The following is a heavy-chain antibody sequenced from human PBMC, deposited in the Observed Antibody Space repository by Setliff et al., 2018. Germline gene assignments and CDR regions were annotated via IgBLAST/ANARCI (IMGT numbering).Heavy chain of an antibody. Sequence: ASVKISCKASGYTFSDYYIHWVRQAPGQGLEWMGWINPLSSDTNYALKFEGRVTMTRDTSISTAYMELSRLRSDDTAIYYCARKISVTGTIEYGGQGTMVTVSS. CDR2: INPLSSDT. CDR3: ARKISVTGTIEY. D-gene: IGHD1-20*01. J-gene: IGHJ4*02. V-gene: IGHV1-2*02. CDR1: GYTFSDYY.